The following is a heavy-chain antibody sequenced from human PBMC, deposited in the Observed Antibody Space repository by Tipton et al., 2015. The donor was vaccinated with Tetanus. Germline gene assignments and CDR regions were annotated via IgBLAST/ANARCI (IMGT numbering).Heavy chain of an antibody. CDR3: AKDTSVATEKGGMDV. Sequence: TLSLTCAVYGGSLSRYYWTWIRQPPGKGLEWIGEVDDSGSPNYSPSLKSRVTISLDTSKNEFSLTLSSVTAADTAVYYCAKDTSVATEKGGMDVWGLGTTVTVFS. CDR1: GGSLSRYY. D-gene: IGHD1-14*01. V-gene: IGHV4-34*01. J-gene: IGHJ6*02. CDR2: VDDSGSP.